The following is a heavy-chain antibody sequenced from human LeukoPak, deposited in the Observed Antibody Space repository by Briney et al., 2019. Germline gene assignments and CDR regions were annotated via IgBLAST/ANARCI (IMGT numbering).Heavy chain of an antibody. V-gene: IGHV3-30*04. CDR2: ISYDGSNK. CDR3: ARDLRGYYGSGSS. CDR1: GFTFSSYT. J-gene: IGHJ4*02. Sequence: GRSLRLSCAASGFTFSSYTMHWVRQAPGKGLEWVAVISYDGSNKYYADSVKGRFTISRDNSKNTLYLQMNSLRAEDTAVYYCARDLRGYYGSGSSWGQGTLVTVSS. D-gene: IGHD3-10*01.